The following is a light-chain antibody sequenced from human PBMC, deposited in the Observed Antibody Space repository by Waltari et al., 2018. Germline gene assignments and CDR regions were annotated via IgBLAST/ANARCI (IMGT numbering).Light chain of an antibody. CDR1: QSISSAY. J-gene: IGKJ1*01. CDR2: DTL. CDR3: QQYGTSPPWT. V-gene: IGKV3-20*01. Sequence: EVVLTQAPGTLSLSPGERATLCCRASQSISSAYLAWYQHKPGQAPRLLIYDTLNRATGIPDRFSGGGSGTDFPLTISRLEPDDFAVYYCQQYGTSPPWTFGQGTKVEIK.